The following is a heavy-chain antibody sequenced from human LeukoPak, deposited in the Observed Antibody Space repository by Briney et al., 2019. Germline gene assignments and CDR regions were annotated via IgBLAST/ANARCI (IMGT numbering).Heavy chain of an antibody. D-gene: IGHD3-10*01. J-gene: IGHJ5*02. CDR3: AALGELDNWFDP. V-gene: IGHV3-23*01. CDR1: GFSFSSYA. CDR2: MSSSDDGR. Sequence: GGSLRLSCATSGFSFSSYAMSWVRQAPGKGLEWVSAMSSSDDGRYYAASVRGRFTISRDNAKNSLYLQMNSLRAEDTAVYYCAALGELDNWFDPWGQGTLVTVSS.